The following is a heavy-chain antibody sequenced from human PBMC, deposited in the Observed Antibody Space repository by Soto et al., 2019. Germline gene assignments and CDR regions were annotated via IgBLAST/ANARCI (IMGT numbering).Heavy chain of an antibody. Sequence: PSETLSLTCTVSGGSISSYYWSWIRQPPGKGLEWIGYIYYSGSTNYNPSLKSRVAISVDTSKKQFSLKLSSVTAADTAVYYCVGGDSSGWYYFDCWGQGTLVTVSS. CDR2: IYYSGST. V-gene: IGHV4-59*01. D-gene: IGHD6-19*01. J-gene: IGHJ4*02. CDR3: VGGDSSGWYYFDC. CDR1: GGSISSYY.